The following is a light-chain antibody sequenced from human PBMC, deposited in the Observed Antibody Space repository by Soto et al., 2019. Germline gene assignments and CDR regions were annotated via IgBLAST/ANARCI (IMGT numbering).Light chain of an antibody. CDR2: GAS. Sequence: DIVMTQSPDSLAVSLVESSTINCKSSQIVLFTSNKKNYLAWYQQKPGQAPRLLIYGASSRATGIPDRFSGSGSVTDFTLTISRLEPEDFAVYYCQQYGFTPLTFGGGTKVDIK. V-gene: IGKV4-1*01. CDR3: QQYGFTPLT. J-gene: IGKJ4*01. CDR1: QIVLFTSNKKNY.